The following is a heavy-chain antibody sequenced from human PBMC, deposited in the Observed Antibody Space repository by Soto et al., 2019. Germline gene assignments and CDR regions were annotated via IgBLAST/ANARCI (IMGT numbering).Heavy chain of an antibody. CDR1: GFSLTTSGMS. CDR3: ARGVVVATTAWFDP. CDR2: IDWDDDK. D-gene: IGHD2-15*01. J-gene: IGHJ5*02. V-gene: IGHV2-70*01. Sequence: SGPTLVNPTQTLTLTCTFSGFSLTTSGMSVSWIRQPPGKALEWLALIDWDDDKYYSTSLKTRLTISTDTSKNQVVLTMTNMDPVDTATYYCARGVVVATTAWFDPWGQGTLVTVS.